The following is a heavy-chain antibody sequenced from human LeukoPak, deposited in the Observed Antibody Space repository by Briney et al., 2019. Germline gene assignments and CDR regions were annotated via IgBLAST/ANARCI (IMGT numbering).Heavy chain of an antibody. CDR2: ISISGDKK. D-gene: IGHD1-26*01. Sequence: GGSLRLSCAASGFTFSSYTMTWVRQAPGKGLEWVSTISISGDKKYYADSVKGRFTISRDNSKNTLYLQMNSLRAEDTAVYYCAKDPRANYFATSVYFAYWGQGTLVTVPS. CDR1: GFTFSSYT. J-gene: IGHJ4*02. CDR3: AKDPRANYFATSVYFAY. V-gene: IGHV3-23*01.